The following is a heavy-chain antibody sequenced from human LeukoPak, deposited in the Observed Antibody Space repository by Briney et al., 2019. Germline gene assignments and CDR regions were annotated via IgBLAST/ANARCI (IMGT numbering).Heavy chain of an antibody. J-gene: IGHJ4*02. CDR1: GYTFTKCG. CDR3: ARGDDYGDYWGLY. V-gene: IGHV1-18*01. CDR2: ISTYNGNT. D-gene: IGHD4-17*01. Sequence: GASVKVSCKASGYTFTKCGITWVRQAPGQGLEWMGWISTYNGNTNYAQKLQGRVTMTTDTSTSTAYMELRSLISDDAAVYYCARGDDYGDYWGLYWGQGTLVTVSS.